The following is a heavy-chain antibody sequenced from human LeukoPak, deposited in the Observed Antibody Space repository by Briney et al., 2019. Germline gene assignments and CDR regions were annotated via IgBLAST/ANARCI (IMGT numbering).Heavy chain of an antibody. D-gene: IGHD3-10*01. CDR2: IYHSGST. Sequence: PSETLSLTCTVSGYSISSGYYWGWLRQPPGKGLEWIGSIYHSGSTYYNPSLKSRVTISVDTSKNQFSLKLSSVTAADTAVYYCAREDITMVRGVKSRYMDVWGKGTTVTVS. V-gene: IGHV4-38-2*02. CDR3: AREDITMVRGVKSRYMDV. J-gene: IGHJ6*03. CDR1: GYSISSGYY.